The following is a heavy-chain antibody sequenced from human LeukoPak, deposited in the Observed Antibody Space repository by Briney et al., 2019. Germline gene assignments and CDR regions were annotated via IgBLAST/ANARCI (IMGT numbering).Heavy chain of an antibody. CDR2: IKEDGNDK. CDR3: ARHGYYNLEY. Sequence: GGSLRLSCAASGFTFTDYWMSWVRQAPGKGLEWVAHIKEDGNDKYYVDSVKGRFTIFKDNAKNSLYLQMNSLRADDTAVYYCARHGYYNLEYWGQGTLVTVSS. D-gene: IGHD1-1*01. J-gene: IGHJ4*02. CDR1: GFTFTDYW. V-gene: IGHV3-7*01.